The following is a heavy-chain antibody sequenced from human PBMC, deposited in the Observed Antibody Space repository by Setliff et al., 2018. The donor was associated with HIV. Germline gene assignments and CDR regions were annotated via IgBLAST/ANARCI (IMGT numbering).Heavy chain of an antibody. V-gene: IGHV4-39*01. CDR1: GGSISRRIYY. Sequence: PSETLSLTCTVSGGSISRRIYYWGWIRQPPGKGLEWIGNFYYSGSSHYNPSLKSRVTISVDTSKNQFSLKLISVSAADTAVYYCAKLLPAADMAREIDSWGQGTLVTVSS. CDR2: FYYSGSS. CDR3: AKLLPAADMAREIDS. D-gene: IGHD2-2*01. J-gene: IGHJ4*02.